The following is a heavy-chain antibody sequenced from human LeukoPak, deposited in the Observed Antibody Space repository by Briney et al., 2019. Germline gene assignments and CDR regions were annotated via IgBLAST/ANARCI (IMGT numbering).Heavy chain of an antibody. V-gene: IGHV4-34*01. J-gene: IGHJ5*02. Sequence: SETLSLTCAVYGGSFSGYYWSWIRQPPGKGLEWIGEINHSGSTNYNPSLKSRVTISVDTSKNQFSLKLKSVTAADTAMYYCARYESSEFDPWGQGTLVTVSS. CDR1: GGSFSGYY. CDR3: ARYESSEFDP. D-gene: IGHD6-25*01. CDR2: INHSGST.